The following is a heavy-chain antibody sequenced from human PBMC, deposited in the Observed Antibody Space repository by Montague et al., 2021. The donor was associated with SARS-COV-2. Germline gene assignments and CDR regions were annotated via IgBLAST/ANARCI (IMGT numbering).Heavy chain of an antibody. V-gene: IGHV4-34*01. CDR3: ASLPYGNQPPPPGG. CDR1: GGSFSSYS. D-gene: IGHD1-14*01. J-gene: IGHJ4*01. Sequence: SETLSLTCAVHGGSFSSYSWSWIRQPPGKGLEWIGEINHSGSTNYTPSLKSRVAISVDTSKNQFSLKLSSVTAADTAVYYCASLPYGNQPPPPGGWGHGTLVTVSS. CDR2: INHSGST.